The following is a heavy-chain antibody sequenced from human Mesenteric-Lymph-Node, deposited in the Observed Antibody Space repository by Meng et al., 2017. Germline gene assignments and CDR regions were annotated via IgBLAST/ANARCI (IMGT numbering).Heavy chain of an antibody. CDR1: GYTFTSYD. J-gene: IGHJ4*02. V-gene: IGHV1-8*01. CDR3: AREDIVAMPFVY. CDR2: MNPNSGNT. Sequence: ASAKVSSKASGYTFTSYDIIRVRQATGQRREWMGWMNPNSGNTGNAQKYQGRVTMTRNTYISKAYMELSSMRSEDTAVYYCAREDIVAMPFVYWGQGTLVTVSS. D-gene: IGHD5-12*01.